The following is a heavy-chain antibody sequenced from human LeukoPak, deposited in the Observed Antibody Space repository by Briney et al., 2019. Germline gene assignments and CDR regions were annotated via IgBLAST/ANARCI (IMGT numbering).Heavy chain of an antibody. CDR3: TRYNNDHFDY. CDR1: GFTFGGYG. V-gene: IGHV3-33*01. Sequence: GGSLRLSCAGSGFTFGGYGMHWFRQTPGKGREGVAVIAYDVSRAFYADSVKGRFTISRDNSKNTMAVQMDDLRAEDTAVYYCTRYNNDHFDYWGQGTLVTVSS. J-gene: IGHJ4*02. D-gene: IGHD1-14*01. CDR2: IAYDVSRA.